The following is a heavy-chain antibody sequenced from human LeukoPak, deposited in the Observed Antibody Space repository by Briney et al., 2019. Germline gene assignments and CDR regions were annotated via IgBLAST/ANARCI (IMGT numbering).Heavy chain of an antibody. V-gene: IGHV1-8*01. CDR2: MNPNSGST. CDR1: GYTFTSYD. CDR3: AREGFSRAYYYYYYMDV. Sequence: GASVKVSCKASGYTFTSYDINWVRQATGQGLEWMGWMNPNSGSTGYAQKFQGRVTMTRNTSISTAYMEVSSLRSGDTAVYYCAREGFSRAYYYYYYMDVWGKGTTVTVSS. D-gene: IGHD2/OR15-2a*01. J-gene: IGHJ6*03.